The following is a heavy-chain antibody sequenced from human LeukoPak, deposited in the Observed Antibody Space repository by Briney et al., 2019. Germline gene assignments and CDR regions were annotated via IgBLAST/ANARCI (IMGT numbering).Heavy chain of an antibody. CDR3: AKDQEVTTWGPGGFDY. Sequence: PGGSLRLSCAASGFTFNNYAMSWVRQVPGKGLEWVSAISGSGRSTYYADSVKGRFTISRDNSKNTLYLQMNSLRAEDTAVYYCAKDQEVTTWGPGGFDYWGQGTLVTVSS. V-gene: IGHV3-23*01. CDR1: GFTFNNYA. CDR2: ISGSGRST. D-gene: IGHD4-17*01. J-gene: IGHJ4*02.